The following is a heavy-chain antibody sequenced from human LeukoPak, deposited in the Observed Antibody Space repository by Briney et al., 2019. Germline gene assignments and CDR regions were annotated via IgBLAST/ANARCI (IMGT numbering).Heavy chain of an antibody. D-gene: IGHD1-26*01. J-gene: IGHJ3*02. CDR3: AKLPGYSGSYRYAFDI. Sequence: SVKVSCKASEDTFRSYAISWVRQAPGQGLEWMGGISPMFLATNYAQKFKGRVTITTDESTSTAYMELSSLRAEDTAVYYCAKLPGYSGSYRYAFDIWGQGTMVTVSS. V-gene: IGHV1-69*05. CDR1: EDTFRSYA. CDR2: ISPMFLAT.